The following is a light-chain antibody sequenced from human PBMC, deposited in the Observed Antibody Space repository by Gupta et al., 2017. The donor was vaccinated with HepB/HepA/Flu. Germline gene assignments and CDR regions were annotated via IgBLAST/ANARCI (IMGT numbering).Light chain of an antibody. J-gene: IGLJ3*02. Sequence: QSALTQPPSASGPPGQSVTISCTGTSSDVGGYNNVSWYQQHPGKAPKLMIYEVSKRPSGVSDRFSGSKSGNTASLTVSGLQAEDEADYYCSSYAGSNNLGVFGGGTKLTVL. V-gene: IGLV2-8*01. CDR1: SSDVGGYNN. CDR2: EVS. CDR3: SSYAGSNNLGV.